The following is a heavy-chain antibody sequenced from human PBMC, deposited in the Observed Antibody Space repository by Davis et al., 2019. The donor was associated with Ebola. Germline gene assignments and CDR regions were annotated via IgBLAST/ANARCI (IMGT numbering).Heavy chain of an antibody. D-gene: IGHD3-10*01. J-gene: IGHJ5*02. V-gene: IGHV1-18*01. CDR2: ISAYNGNT. CDR3: ARGITMVRGVDWFDP. CDR1: GYTFTSYG. Sequence: ASVKVSCKASGYTFTSYGISWVRQAPGQGLEWMGWISAYNGNTNYAQKLQARVTMTTDTSTSTAYMELRSLRSDDTAVYYCARGITMVRGVDWFDPWGQGTLVTVSS.